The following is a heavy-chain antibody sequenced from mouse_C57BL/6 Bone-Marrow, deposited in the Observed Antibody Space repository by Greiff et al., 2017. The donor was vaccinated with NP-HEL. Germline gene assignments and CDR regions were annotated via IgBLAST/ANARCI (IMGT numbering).Heavy chain of an antibody. V-gene: IGHV1-39*01. CDR2: INPNYGTT. J-gene: IGHJ1*03. Sequence: EVQLQQSGPELVKPGASVKISCKASGYSFTDYNMNWVKQSNGKSLEWIGVINPNYGTTSYNQKFKGKATLTVDQSSSTAYMQLNSLTSEDSAVYDCARGTTVVANWYFEVWGTGTTVTVSS. D-gene: IGHD1-1*01. CDR3: ARGTTVVANWYFEV. CDR1: GYSFTDYN.